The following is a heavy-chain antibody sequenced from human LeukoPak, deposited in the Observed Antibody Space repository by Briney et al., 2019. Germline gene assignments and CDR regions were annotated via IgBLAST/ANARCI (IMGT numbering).Heavy chain of an antibody. CDR1: GFAFSSYS. V-gene: IGHV3-21*01. CDR2: ISSSSSYI. CDR3: ARDWYYYGSGSYWIDY. D-gene: IGHD3-10*01. Sequence: VGSLRLSCAASGFAFSSYSMNGVRQAPGRGVEWVSSISSSSSYIYYADSVKGRFTISRDNAKNSLYLQMNSLRAEDTAVYYCARDWYYYGSGSYWIDYWGQGTLVTVSS. J-gene: IGHJ4*02.